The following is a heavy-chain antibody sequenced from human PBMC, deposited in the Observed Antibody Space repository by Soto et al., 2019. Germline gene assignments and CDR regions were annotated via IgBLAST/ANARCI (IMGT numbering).Heavy chain of an antibody. CDR2: ISGSGGGT. CDR3: VKDSRYDVLTGYSIFDY. V-gene: IGHV3-23*01. D-gene: IGHD3-9*01. J-gene: IGHJ4*02. Sequence: PGGSLRLSCAASGFTFSSCAMNWVRQAPEKGLQWVSGISGSGGGTYYADSVKGRFTISRDNSKNTLYLQMNSLRAEDTAIYYCVKDSRYDVLTGYSIFDYWGQGSLVTVSS. CDR1: GFTFSSCA.